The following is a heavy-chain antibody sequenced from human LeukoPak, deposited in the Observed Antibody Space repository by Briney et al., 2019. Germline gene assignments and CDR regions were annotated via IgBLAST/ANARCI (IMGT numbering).Heavy chain of an antibody. CDR1: GFTFSSYG. V-gene: IGHV3-30*18. J-gene: IGHJ3*02. CDR2: ISYDGSNK. CDR3: AKSNAFDI. Sequence: GGSLRLSCAASGFTFSSYGMHWVRQAPGKGLEWVAVISYDGSNKYYADSVKGRFTISRDNPKNTLYLQMNSLRAEDTAVYYCAKSNAFDIWGQGTMVTVSS.